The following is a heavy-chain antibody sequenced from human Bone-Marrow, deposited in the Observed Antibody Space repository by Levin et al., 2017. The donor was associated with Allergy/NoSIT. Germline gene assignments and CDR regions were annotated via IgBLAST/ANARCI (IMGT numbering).Heavy chain of an antibody. J-gene: IGHJ5*01. CDR3: AKGSSAGPSYNWFDS. V-gene: IGHV3-9*01. CDR2: ISWNSGDI. Sequence: GGSLRLSCVGSGFTFDDFAMHWVRHAPGKGLEWVSGISWNSGDIYYADSVKGRFTISRDNAKNSLYLQMNSLTTDDTAFYYCAKGSSAGPSYNWFDSWGQGILVTVSS. CDR1: GFTFDDFA. D-gene: IGHD6-19*01.